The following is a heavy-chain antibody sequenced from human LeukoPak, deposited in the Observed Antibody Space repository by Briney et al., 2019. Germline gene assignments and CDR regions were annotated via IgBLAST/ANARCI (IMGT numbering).Heavy chain of an antibody. CDR1: GFTFSSYG. Sequence: GGSLRLSCAASGFTFSSYGMHWVRQAPGKGLEWVAVISYDGSNKYYADSVKGRFTISRDNSKNTLYLQMNSLRAKDTAVYYCAKDGDYVWGSYVDYWGQGTLVTVSS. V-gene: IGHV3-30*18. J-gene: IGHJ4*02. CDR3: AKDGDYVWGSYVDY. CDR2: ISYDGSNK. D-gene: IGHD3-16*01.